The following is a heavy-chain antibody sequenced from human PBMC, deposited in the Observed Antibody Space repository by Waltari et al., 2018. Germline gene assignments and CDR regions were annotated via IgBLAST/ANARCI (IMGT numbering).Heavy chain of an antibody. Sequence: QVQLQESGPGLVKPSEPLSLTCPVSVGSISSYYWSWIRQPPGKGLEWIGYIYYSGSTNYNPSLKSRVTISVDTSKNQFSLKLSSVTAADTAVYYCAREGYYRAFDIWGQGTMVTVSS. CDR3: AREGYYRAFDI. V-gene: IGHV4-59*01. CDR2: IYYSGST. CDR1: VGSISSYY. D-gene: IGHD2-15*01. J-gene: IGHJ3*02.